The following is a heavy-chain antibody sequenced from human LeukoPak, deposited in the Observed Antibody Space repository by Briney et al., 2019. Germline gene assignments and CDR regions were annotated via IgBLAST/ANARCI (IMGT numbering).Heavy chain of an antibody. V-gene: IGHV1-46*01. CDR3: AREGGGSGSYSPFDY. Sequence: GASVKVSCKASGYTFTSYYMHWVRQAPGQGLEWMGIINPSGGSTSYAHKFQGRVTMTRDTSTSTVYMELSSLRSEDTAVYYCAREGGGSGSYSPFDYWGQGTLVTVSS. J-gene: IGHJ4*02. CDR1: GYTFTSYY. CDR2: INPSGGST. D-gene: IGHD3-10*01.